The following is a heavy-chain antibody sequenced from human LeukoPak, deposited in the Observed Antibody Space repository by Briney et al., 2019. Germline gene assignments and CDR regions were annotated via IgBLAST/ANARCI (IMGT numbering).Heavy chain of an antibody. CDR1: GYTFTGYY. Sequence: GASVKVSCKASGYTFTGYYIHWVRQAPGQGLEWMGWISPKTTVTTFAQKFQGRVTMTRDTSISIAYMELSRLRSDDTALYYCARAPGGYDYWFDPWGQGTLVTVSS. V-gene: IGHV1-2*02. CDR3: ARAPGGYDYWFDP. CDR2: ISPKTTVT. D-gene: IGHD5-12*01. J-gene: IGHJ5*02.